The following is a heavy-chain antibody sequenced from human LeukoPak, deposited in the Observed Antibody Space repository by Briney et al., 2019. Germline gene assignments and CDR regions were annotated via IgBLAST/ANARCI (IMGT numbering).Heavy chain of an antibody. CDR3: ARRQFLAVARWFDP. J-gene: IGHJ5*02. V-gene: IGHV4-30-4*08. CDR1: GGSISSGDYY. D-gene: IGHD6-19*01. CDR2: IYYSGST. Sequence: SQTLSLTCTVSGGSISSGDYYWSWIRQPPGKGLEWIGYIYYSGSTYYNPSLKSQVTISVDTSKNQFSLKLSSVTAADTAVYYCARRQFLAVARWFDPWGQGTLVTVSS.